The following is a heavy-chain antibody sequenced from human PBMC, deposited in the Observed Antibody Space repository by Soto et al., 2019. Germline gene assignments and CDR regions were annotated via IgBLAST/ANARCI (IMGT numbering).Heavy chain of an antibody. Sequence: PSETLSPTCAASVGSIDSTAYSLSWIRQPPGKGLEWIGYVSHRGTAYSIPSLNGRLTLSMDSSQTQFSLKLTSVTAADSAVYYCARIHWSQSSLDYWGRGILVTVSS. V-gene: IGHV4-30-2*01. D-gene: IGHD6-19*01. CDR1: VGSIDSTAYS. J-gene: IGHJ4*02. CDR2: VSHRGTA. CDR3: ARIHWSQSSLDY.